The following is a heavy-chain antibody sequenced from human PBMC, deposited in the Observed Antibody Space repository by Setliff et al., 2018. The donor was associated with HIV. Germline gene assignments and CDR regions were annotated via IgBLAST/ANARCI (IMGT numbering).Heavy chain of an antibody. CDR3: ARGDILTGYYSYYFDY. Sequence: PSETLSLTCAVSGGTISSHYWSWIRLPPGKGLEWIGTIYYDGNTNYNPSLKSRVTISVDTSKNQFSLKLSSVTAADTAVYYCARGDILTGYYSYYFDYWGQGTLVTVSS. V-gene: IGHV4-59*08. D-gene: IGHD3-9*01. J-gene: IGHJ4*02. CDR2: IYYDGNT. CDR1: GGTISSHY.